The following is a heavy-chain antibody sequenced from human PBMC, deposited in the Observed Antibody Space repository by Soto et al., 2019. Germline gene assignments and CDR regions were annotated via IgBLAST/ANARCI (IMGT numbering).Heavy chain of an antibody. D-gene: IGHD2-15*01. J-gene: IGHJ4*02. CDR3: AHLVVAGLTYYFDY. CDR1: GASMTGLY. V-gene: IGHV4-59*01. Sequence: SSETLSLTCAVSGASMTGLYWSWIRRPPGKGLEWIGYIYYSGSTNYNPSLKSRVTISVDMSKSQFSLELNSVSAVDTATYYCAHLVVAGLTYYFDYWGQGTLVTVSS. CDR2: IYYSGST.